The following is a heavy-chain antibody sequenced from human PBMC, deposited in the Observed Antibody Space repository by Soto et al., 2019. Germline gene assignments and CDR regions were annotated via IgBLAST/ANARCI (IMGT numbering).Heavy chain of an antibody. CDR3: ARTLYYFDY. J-gene: IGHJ4*02. CDR2: IYYSGST. CDR1: GGSISSYY. V-gene: IGHV4-59*01. Sequence: NPSETLSLTCTVSGGSISSYYWSWIRQPPGKGLEWIGYIYYSGSTNYNPSLKSRVTISVDTSKNQFSLKLSSVTAADTAVYYCARTLYYFDYWGQGTLVTVS.